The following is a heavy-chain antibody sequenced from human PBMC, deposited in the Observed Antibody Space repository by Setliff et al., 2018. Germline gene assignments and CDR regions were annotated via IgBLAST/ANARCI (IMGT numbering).Heavy chain of an antibody. CDR3: AKGGTYRYFDF. V-gene: IGHV4-59*01. D-gene: IGHD1-26*01. CDR1: GASI. Sequence: TLSLTCAVSGASIWSWIRQPPGKGLEFIGYVYYSGTAKYDPSLESRAIMSVDASKNQISLKLNSVTAADTAVYYCAKGGTYRYFDFWGQGVLVTVSS. CDR2: VYYSGTA. J-gene: IGHJ4*02.